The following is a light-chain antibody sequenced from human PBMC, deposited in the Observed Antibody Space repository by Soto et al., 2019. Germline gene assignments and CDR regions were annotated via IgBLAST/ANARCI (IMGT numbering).Light chain of an antibody. CDR2: DAF. Sequence: EKVMTQSXATLSXSPGERATLSCRASQNVKTRLAWYQQKPGQAPRLLIYDAFTRATGIPARXXXXXXXXXXXXXISSLQSEDFAVYYCQQYDEWPLTLGGGTKVEIK. V-gene: IGKV3-15*01. J-gene: IGKJ4*01. CDR1: QNVKTR. CDR3: QQYDEWPLT.